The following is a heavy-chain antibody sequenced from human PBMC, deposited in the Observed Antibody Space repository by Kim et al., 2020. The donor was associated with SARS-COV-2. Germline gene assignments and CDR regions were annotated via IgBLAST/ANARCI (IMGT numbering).Heavy chain of an antibody. CDR3: ARESPFFGVVEY. CDR1: GFTFSSYA. J-gene: IGHJ4*02. CDR2: ISYDGSNK. D-gene: IGHD3-3*01. Sequence: GGSLRLSCAASGFTFSSYAMHWVRQAPGKGLEWVAVISYDGSNKYYADSVKGRFTISRDNSKNTLYLQMNSLRAEDTAVYYCARESPFFGVVEYWGQGTL. V-gene: IGHV3-30*04.